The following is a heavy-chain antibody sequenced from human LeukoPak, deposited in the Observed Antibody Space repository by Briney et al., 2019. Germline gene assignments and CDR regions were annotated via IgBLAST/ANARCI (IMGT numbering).Heavy chain of an antibody. D-gene: IGHD6-13*01. CDR2: TYYRSKWYN. V-gene: IGHV6-1*01. CDR1: GDSVSSNSAA. CDR3: ARARDSSSWYGGAFDI. J-gene: IGHJ3*02. Sequence: PSQTLSLTCAISGDSVSSNSAAWNWIRQSPSRGLEWLGRTYYRSKWYNDYAVSVKSRITINPDTSKNQFSLQLNSVTPEDTAVYYCARARDSSSWYGGAFDIWGQGTMVTVSS.